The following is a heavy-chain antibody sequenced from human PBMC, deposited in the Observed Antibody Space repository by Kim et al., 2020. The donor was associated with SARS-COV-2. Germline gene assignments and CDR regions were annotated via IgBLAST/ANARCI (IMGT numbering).Heavy chain of an antibody. V-gene: IGHV3-33*01. CDR3: ARDREGGDGASALDV. CDR2: IWHDGSYI. J-gene: IGHJ6*02. Sequence: GGSLRLSCAASGFTFSHYAMHWVRQAPGKGLECLAVIWHDGSYISYADSLKGRFTISRDNSKSTLDLQMNSLRVEDTAVYYCARDREGGDGASALDVWG. D-gene: IGHD2-21*01. CDR1: GFTFSHYA.